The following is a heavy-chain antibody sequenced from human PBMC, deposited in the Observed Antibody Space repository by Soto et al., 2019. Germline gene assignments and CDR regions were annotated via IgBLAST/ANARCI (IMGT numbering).Heavy chain of an antibody. V-gene: IGHV3-23*01. Sequence: EVQLLESGGGLVQPGGSLRLSCAASGFTFSNYAMSWVRQAPGKGLEWVSAISGSGGSTYSADSVKGRFTISRDNSQNTLYLQMNSLRAEDTAVYYCATEPFDSSCYYHDYWGQGTLVTVSS. CDR3: ATEPFDSSCYYHDY. CDR1: GFTFSNYA. J-gene: IGHJ4*02. D-gene: IGHD3-22*01. CDR2: ISGSGGST.